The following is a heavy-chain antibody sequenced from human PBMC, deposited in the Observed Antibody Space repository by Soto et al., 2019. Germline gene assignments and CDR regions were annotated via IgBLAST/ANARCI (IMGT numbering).Heavy chain of an antibody. CDR2: IYDSGST. V-gene: IGHV4-59*08. CDR1: GGSISSSY. D-gene: IGHD1-1*01. Sequence: PSETLSLTCTVSGGSISSSYWSWIRQPPGKGLEWIGYIYDSGSTYYNSSLKSRVTMSVDTSKNQFSLKLSSVTAADTAVYYRARQLIYWGQGTQVTVSS. CDR3: ARQLIY. J-gene: IGHJ4*02.